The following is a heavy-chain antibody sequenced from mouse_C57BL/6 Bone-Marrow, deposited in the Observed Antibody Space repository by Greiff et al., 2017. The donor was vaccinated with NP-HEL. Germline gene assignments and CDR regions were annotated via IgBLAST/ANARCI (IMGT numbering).Heavy chain of an antibody. CDR1: GFNIKNTY. J-gene: IGHJ2*01. CDR3: ARSRVYYDYDVGY. CDR2: IDPANGNT. Sequence: EVMLVESVAELVRPGASVKLSCTASGFNIKNTYMHWVKQRPEQGLEWIGRIDPANGNTKYAPQFQGKATITAYTYSNTAYLQLSSLTSEDTAIYYCARSRVYYDYDVGYWGQGTTLTVSS. V-gene: IGHV14-3*01. D-gene: IGHD2-4*01.